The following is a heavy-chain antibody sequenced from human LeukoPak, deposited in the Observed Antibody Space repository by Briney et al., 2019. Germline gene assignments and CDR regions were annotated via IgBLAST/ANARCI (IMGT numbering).Heavy chain of an antibody. D-gene: IGHD4-17*01. CDR2: IYYNGST. CDR3: ARSTTGWFDP. Sequence: PSETLSLTCTVSGGSITNYFWSWIRQPPGKGLEWIGFIYYNGSTNYNPSLESRVTISVDTSKSQFSLKLSSVTAADTAVYYCARSTTGWFDPWGQGTLVTVSS. J-gene: IGHJ5*02. CDR1: GGSITNYF. V-gene: IGHV4-59*01.